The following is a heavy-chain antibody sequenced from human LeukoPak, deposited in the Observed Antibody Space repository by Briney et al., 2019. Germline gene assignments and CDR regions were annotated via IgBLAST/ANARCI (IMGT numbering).Heavy chain of an antibody. J-gene: IGHJ5*02. D-gene: IGHD6-6*01. V-gene: IGHV1-2*06. CDR1: GYTFTGYY. Sequence: ASVKVSCKASGYTFTGYYMHWVRQAPGQGLEWMGRINPNSGGTNYAQKFQGRVTMTRDTSTSTAYMELSRLRSDDTAVYYCAREATIAARRRWDWFDPWGQGTLVTVSS. CDR3: AREATIAARRRWDWFDP. CDR2: INPNSGGT.